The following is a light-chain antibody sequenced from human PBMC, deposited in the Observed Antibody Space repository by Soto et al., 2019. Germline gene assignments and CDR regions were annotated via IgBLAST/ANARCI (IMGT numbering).Light chain of an antibody. V-gene: IGLV2-14*01. Sequence: QATVTQPASVSGSPGQSITISCTGTSSDVGGYDYVSWYQIHPGKAPKLMVFEVSNRPSGVSYRFSGSKSGNTASLTISGLQAEDEADYFCSSYSISTAYLFGTGTKVTV. J-gene: IGLJ1*01. CDR3: SSYSISTAYL. CDR1: SSDVGGYDY. CDR2: EVS.